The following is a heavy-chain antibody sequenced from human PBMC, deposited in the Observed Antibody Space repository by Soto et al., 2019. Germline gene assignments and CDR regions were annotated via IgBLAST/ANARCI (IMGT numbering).Heavy chain of an antibody. Sequence: PSETLSLTCTVSGSSINSSGYYWGWIRQPPGKGLEWIGSMFYGVSTYYNPSLKSRVTVSVDTSKNQFSLNVSSVTAADTAVYYCARLPSRHLVDYWGQGTLVTVSS. V-gene: IGHV4-39*01. D-gene: IGHD2-15*01. CDR1: GSSINSSGYY. J-gene: IGHJ4*02. CDR2: MFYGVST. CDR3: ARLPSRHLVDY.